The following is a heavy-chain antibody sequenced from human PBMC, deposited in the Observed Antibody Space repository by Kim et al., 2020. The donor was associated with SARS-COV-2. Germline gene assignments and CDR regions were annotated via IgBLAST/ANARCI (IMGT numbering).Heavy chain of an antibody. J-gene: IGHJ5*02. Sequence: GGSLRLSCAASGFTFSDYYMSWIRQAPGKGLEWVSYISSSSSYTNYADSVKGRFTISRDNAKNSLYLQMNSLRAEDTAVYYCARSDPGSTHWFDPWGQGTLVTVSS. CDR2: ISSSSSYT. CDR1: GFTFSDYY. CDR3: ARSDPGSTHWFDP. D-gene: IGHD2-15*01. V-gene: IGHV3-11*06.